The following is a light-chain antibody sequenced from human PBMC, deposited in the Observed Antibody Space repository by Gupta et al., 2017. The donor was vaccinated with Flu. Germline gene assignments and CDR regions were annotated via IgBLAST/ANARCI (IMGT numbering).Light chain of an antibody. V-gene: IGKV3-15*01. J-gene: IGKJ1*01. CDR3: QKYNNWPPWT. CDR1: QSVSSN. Sequence: EIVMTHSPATLSVSPGERATLSCRASQSVSSNLACYQQKPGQAPRPLINGASTRATGIPARCSSSGSWTEFTLTISSLQAEDFAVYYCQKYNNWPPWTFGQGTKVEI. CDR2: GAS.